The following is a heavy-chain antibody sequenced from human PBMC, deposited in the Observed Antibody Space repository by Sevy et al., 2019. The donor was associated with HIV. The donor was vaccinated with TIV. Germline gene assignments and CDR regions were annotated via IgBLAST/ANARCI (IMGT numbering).Heavy chain of an antibody. D-gene: IGHD6-19*01. CDR1: GGSISSSSYY. CDR2: LYSTGST. Sequence: SETLSLTCTVSGGSISSSSYYWGWIRQPPGKGLEWLGSLYSTGSTSYRPSLRSRATVSPDTSQNQFNLKLDSVSAADTAVDYCATTRASGWSEGTGRYFDVWGRGTLVTVSS. CDR3: ATTRASGWSEGTGRYFDV. J-gene: IGHJ2*01. V-gene: IGHV4-39*01.